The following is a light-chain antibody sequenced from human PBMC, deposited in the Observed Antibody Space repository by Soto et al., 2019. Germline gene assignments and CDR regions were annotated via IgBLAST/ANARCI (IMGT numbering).Light chain of an antibody. J-gene: IGKJ4*01. CDR3: QQRSNWPPT. V-gene: IGKV3-11*01. CDR2: SAS. CDR1: QSVRND. Sequence: EIVLTQSPATLSLSPGERATLSCRASQSVRNDVVWYRQKSGQAPRLLIYSASNRATGIPARFSGSGSGTDFTLTISSLEPEDFVVYYCQQRSNWPPTFGGGTKVEIK.